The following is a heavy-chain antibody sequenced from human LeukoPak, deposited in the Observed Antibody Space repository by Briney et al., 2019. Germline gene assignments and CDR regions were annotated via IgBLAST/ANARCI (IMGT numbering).Heavy chain of an antibody. Sequence: PGGSLRLSCAASGFTFSSYAMSWVRQAPGKGLEWVSAISGSGGSTYYADSVKGRFTISRDNSKNTLYLQMNSLRAEDTAVYYCAKLPDQQQLVPIDYWGQATLVTVSS. D-gene: IGHD6-13*01. CDR2: ISGSGGST. CDR3: AKLPDQQQLVPIDY. J-gene: IGHJ4*02. CDR1: GFTFSSYA. V-gene: IGHV3-23*01.